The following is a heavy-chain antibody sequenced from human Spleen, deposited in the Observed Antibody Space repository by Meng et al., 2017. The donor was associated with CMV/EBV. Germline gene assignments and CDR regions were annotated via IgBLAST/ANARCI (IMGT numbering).Heavy chain of an antibody. CDR2: IHHSGST. V-gene: IGHV4-34*01. CDR3: ARVWSGLDY. J-gene: IGHJ4*02. D-gene: IGHD3-3*01. CDR1: GGSFGNYY. Sequence: SQTLSLTCAVYGGSFGNYYWTWIRQPPGKGLEWIGEIHHSGSTKYNPSLNSRVTISVDTSKNQFSLKLSSVTAADTAVYYCARVWSGLDYWGQGTLVTVSS.